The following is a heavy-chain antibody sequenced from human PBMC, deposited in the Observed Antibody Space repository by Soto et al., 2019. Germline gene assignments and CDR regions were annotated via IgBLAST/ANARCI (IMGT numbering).Heavy chain of an antibody. CDR3: AKDSSSWTFDY. CDR2: ISYDGSNK. D-gene: IGHD6-13*01. Sequence: QVQLVESGGGVVQPGRSLRLSCAASGFTFSSYGMHWVRQAPGKGLEWVAVISYDGSNKYYADSVKGRFTISRDNSKNTLYLQMNSLRAEHTAVYYCAKDSSSWTFDYWGQGTLVTVSS. V-gene: IGHV3-30*18. J-gene: IGHJ4*02. CDR1: GFTFSSYG.